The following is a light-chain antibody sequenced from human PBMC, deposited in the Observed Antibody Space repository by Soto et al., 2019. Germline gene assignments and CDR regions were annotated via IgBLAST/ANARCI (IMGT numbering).Light chain of an antibody. CDR2: GAS. Sequence: EIVLTQSPGTLSLSPGERATLSCRASQSVRSSYLAWYQEKPGQAPRLLIYGASSRATGIPDRFSGSGSGTDFTRSISRLEPEDFAVYYCHQYGSSPLTFGQGTKVEIK. CDR1: QSVRSSY. CDR3: HQYGSSPLT. J-gene: IGKJ1*01. V-gene: IGKV3-20*01.